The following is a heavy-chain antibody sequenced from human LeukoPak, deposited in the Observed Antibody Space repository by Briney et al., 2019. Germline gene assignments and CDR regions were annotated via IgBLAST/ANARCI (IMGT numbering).Heavy chain of an antibody. Sequence: GRSLRLSCAASGFTMNNFGMHWVRQAPGKGLVWVSRLGTDGTYTNYADSVTGRFTISRDNAKNTLYLQMDSLRAEDTSFYYCVRDPSNSGNWFDLWGQGTLVTVSS. V-gene: IGHV3-74*01. J-gene: IGHJ5*02. CDR1: GFTMNNFG. CDR3: VRDPSNSGNWFDL. CDR2: LGTDGTYT. D-gene: IGHD4-11*01.